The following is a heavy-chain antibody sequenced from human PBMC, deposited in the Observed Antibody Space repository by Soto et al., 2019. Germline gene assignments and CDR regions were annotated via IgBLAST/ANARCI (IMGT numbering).Heavy chain of an antibody. V-gene: IGHV4-4*07. CDR3: ARESRSELGTVEY. CDR2: IYASGTT. D-gene: IGHD1-1*01. CDR1: GASISNYY. J-gene: IGHJ4*02. Sequence: SETLSLTCTVSGASISNYYWSWIRQPAGKGLECLGRIYASGTTTYNPSLRSRVTMSVDTSKNQFSLNLNSVTAADTAVYYCARESRSELGTVEYWGQGTLVTVS.